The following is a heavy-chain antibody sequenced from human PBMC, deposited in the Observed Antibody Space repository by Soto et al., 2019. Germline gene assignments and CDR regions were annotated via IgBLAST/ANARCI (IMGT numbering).Heavy chain of an antibody. D-gene: IGHD3-16*01. V-gene: IGHV1-8*01. Sequence: GASVKVSCKASGYSFTNNDVTWVRQATGQGLEWMGWMNPGSGDTGYAQKFQGRVTMTRDISIATAYMELSSLRSDDPALYYCARMATFGSLNWFDPWGQGTLVTVSS. CDR3: ARMATFGSLNWFDP. J-gene: IGHJ5*02. CDR2: MNPGSGDT. CDR1: GYSFTNND.